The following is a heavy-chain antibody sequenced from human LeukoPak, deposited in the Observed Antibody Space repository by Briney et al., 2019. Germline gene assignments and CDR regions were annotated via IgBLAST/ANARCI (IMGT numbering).Heavy chain of an antibody. D-gene: IGHD3-10*01. CDR1: GYTFTSYD. J-gene: IGHJ3*02. V-gene: IGHV1-8*01. CDR3: ARPIYGSGSYYGDSYAFDI. Sequence: ASVKVSCKASGYTFTSYDINWVRQATGQGLEWMGWMNPNSGNTGYAQKFQGRVTMTRNTSISTAYMELSRLRSDDTAVYYCARPIYGSGSYYGDSYAFDIWGQGTMVTVSS. CDR2: MNPNSGNT.